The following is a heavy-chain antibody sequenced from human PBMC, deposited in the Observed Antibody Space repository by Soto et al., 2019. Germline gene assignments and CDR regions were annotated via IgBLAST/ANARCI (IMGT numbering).Heavy chain of an antibody. Sequence: GGSLRLSCAASGFAVSSNYMSWVRQAPGKGLEWVSVIYSGGSTYYADSVKGRFTISRDNSKNTLYLQMNSLRAEDTAVYYCARDGGRYSGYDLDYYYGMDVWGQGTTVTVSS. V-gene: IGHV3-53*01. CDR1: GFAVSSNY. D-gene: IGHD5-12*01. CDR3: ARDGGRYSGYDLDYYYGMDV. J-gene: IGHJ6*02. CDR2: IYSGGST.